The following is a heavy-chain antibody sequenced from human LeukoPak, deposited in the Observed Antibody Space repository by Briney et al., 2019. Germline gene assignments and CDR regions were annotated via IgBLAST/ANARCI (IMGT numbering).Heavy chain of an antibody. J-gene: IGHJ6*02. V-gene: IGHV1-2*02. D-gene: IGHD2-2*01. CDR2: IDPDSGGT. Sequence: ASVKVSCKASRYTFTGYYMHWVRQAPGHGLEWMGWIDPDSGGTNYAQMFQGRVTMTRDASISTAYMELSGLSSDDTAIYYCARDVYCSSITCYWGYNYHYGMDVWGQGTTVTVSS. CDR3: ARDVYCSSITCYWGYNYHYGMDV. CDR1: RYTFTGYY.